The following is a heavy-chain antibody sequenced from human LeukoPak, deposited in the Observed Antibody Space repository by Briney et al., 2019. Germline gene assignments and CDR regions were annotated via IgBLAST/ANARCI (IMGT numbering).Heavy chain of an antibody. Sequence: GASVKVSCKASGYTFTGYYMHWVRQAPGLGLEWMGWINPNSGGTNYAQKFQGRVTMTRDTSISTAYMELSRLRSDDTAVYYCARDYDSSGYYSNWGQGTLVAVSS. D-gene: IGHD3-22*01. J-gene: IGHJ4*02. CDR1: GYTFTGYY. CDR3: ARDYDSSGYYSN. V-gene: IGHV1-2*02. CDR2: INPNSGGT.